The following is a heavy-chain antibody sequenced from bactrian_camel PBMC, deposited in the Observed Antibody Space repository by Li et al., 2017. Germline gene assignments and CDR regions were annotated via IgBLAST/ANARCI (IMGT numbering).Heavy chain of an antibody. CDR1: GFTLDDDD. Sequence: VQLVESGGDSVQAGGSLRLSCTASGFTLDDDDMGWYRQTPGDECDLVATISSNGTTYYADSAKGRFTISQDRAKDTVYLQMNSLKPEDTAMYYCAAGKPTTGCVHAGGRCCAVTLPSIEKYWGQGTQVTVS. J-gene: IGHJ4*01. V-gene: IGHV3S55*01. CDR3: AAGKPTTGCVHAGGRCCAVTLPSIEKY. CDR2: ISSNGTT. D-gene: IGHD5*01.